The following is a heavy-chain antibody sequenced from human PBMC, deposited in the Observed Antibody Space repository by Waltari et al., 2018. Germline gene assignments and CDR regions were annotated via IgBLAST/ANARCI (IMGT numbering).Heavy chain of an antibody. V-gene: IGHV3-53*01. CDR3: AGTGSGYYHVYYYYGMDV. CDR1: GFTVSSNY. J-gene: IGHJ6*02. CDR2: IYSGGST. D-gene: IGHD3-22*01. Sequence: EVQLVESGGGLIQPGGSLRLSCAASGFTVSSNYMSWVRQAPGKGLEWVSVIYSGGSTYSADSVKCRFTISRDNSKNTLYHQMNSLRAEDTAVYYCAGTGSGYYHVYYYYGMDVWGQGTTVTVSS.